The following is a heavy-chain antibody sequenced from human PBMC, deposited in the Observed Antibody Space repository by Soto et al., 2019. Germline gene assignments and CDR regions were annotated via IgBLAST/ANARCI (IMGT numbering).Heavy chain of an antibody. CDR1: GDTISTFY. CDR3: ARVRSNLFDY. D-gene: IGHD3-3*01. CDR2: IHYSGST. J-gene: IGHJ4*02. Sequence: SETLSLTCTVSGDTISTFYWSWIRQPPGKGLEWIGYIHYSGSTNYNPSLKSQVIISVDTSKNQFSLKLSSVTAADTAVYFCARVRSNLFDYWGQGTLVTVSS. V-gene: IGHV4-59*01.